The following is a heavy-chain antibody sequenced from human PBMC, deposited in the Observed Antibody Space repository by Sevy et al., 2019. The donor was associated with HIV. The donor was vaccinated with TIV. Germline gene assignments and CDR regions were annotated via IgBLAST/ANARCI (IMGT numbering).Heavy chain of an antibody. V-gene: IGHV3-30*04. CDR3: ARDLSSSWYPYLDY. CDR1: GFTFSTYA. CDR2: ISYDGSNK. J-gene: IGHJ4*02. D-gene: IGHD6-13*01. Sequence: GGSLRLSCAASGFTFSTYAMHWVRQAPGKGLEWVAVISYDGSNKYYADSVKGRFTISRDNSKNTLYLQMNSLRGEDSAVYYCARDLSSSWYPYLDYWGQGTLVTVSS.